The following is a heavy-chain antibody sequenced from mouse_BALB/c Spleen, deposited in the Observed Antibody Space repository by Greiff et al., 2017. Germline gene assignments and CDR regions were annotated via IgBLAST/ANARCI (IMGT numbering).Heavy chain of an antibody. V-gene: IGHV1-7*01. J-gene: IGHJ4*01. CDR3: ARNRYDGGAMDY. CDR2: INPSTGYT. D-gene: IGHD2-14*01. Sequence: VKLQESGAELAKPGASVKMSCKASGYTFTSYWMHWVKQRPGQGLEWIGYINPSTGYTEYNQKFKDKATLTADKSSSTAYMQLSSLTSEDSAVYYCARNRYDGGAMDYWGQGTSVTVSS. CDR1: GYTFTSYW.